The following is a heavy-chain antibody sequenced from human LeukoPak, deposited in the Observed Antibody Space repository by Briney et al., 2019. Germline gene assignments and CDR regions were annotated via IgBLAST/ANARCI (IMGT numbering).Heavy chain of an antibody. V-gene: IGHV4-59*08. D-gene: IGHD1-7*01. J-gene: IGHJ4*02. Sequence: SETLSLTCTVSGGSISSYYWSWIRQPPGKGLEWIGYIHYSGSTNYNPSLKSRVTISVDTSKNQFSLKLSSVTAADTAVYYCARHMRGITGTTLDYWGQGTLVTVSS. CDR3: ARHMRGITGTTLDY. CDR1: GGSISSYY. CDR2: IHYSGST.